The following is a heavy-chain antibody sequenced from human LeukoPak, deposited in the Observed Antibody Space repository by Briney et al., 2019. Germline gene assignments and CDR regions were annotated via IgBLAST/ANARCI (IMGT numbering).Heavy chain of an antibody. CDR2: IYYSGST. CDR1: GGSISSSSYY. J-gene: IGHJ4*02. Sequence: SETLSLTCTVSGGSISSSSYYWGWIRQPPGKGLEWIGSIYYSGSTYYNPSLKSRVTISVDTSKNQFSLKLSSVTAADTAVYYCARRGSSYDFWSGYEDYWGQGTLVTVSS. D-gene: IGHD3-3*01. V-gene: IGHV4-39*01. CDR3: ARRGSSYDFWSGYEDY.